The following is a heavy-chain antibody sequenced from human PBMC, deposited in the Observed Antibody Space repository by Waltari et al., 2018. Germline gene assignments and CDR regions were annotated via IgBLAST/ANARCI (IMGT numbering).Heavy chain of an antibody. CDR2: IYYSGST. D-gene: IGHD3-3*01. Sequence: QLQLQESGPGLVKPSETLSLTCTVPGGSISSSSYSWGWIRKPPGKGLEWIGSIYYSGSTYYNPSLKSRVTISVDTSKNQFSLKLSSVTAADTAVYYCARGRDDFWSGYSPKDAFDIWGQGTMVTVSS. CDR3: ARGRDDFWSGYSPKDAFDI. V-gene: IGHV4-39*07. J-gene: IGHJ3*02. CDR1: GGSISSSSYS.